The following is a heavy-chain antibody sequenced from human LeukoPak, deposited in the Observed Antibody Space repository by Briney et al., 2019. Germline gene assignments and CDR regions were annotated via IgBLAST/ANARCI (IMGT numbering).Heavy chain of an antibody. J-gene: IGHJ4*02. CDR1: GYTLTSYG. V-gene: IGHV1-18*01. D-gene: IGHD3-22*01. CDR3: AREQNYYDSSGYDFDY. Sequence: ASVKVSCKASGYTLTSYGISWVRQAPGQGLEWMGWISAYNGNTNYAQKLQGRVTMTTDTSTSTAYMELRSLRSDDTAVYYCAREQNYYDSSGYDFDYWGQGTLVTVSS. CDR2: ISAYNGNT.